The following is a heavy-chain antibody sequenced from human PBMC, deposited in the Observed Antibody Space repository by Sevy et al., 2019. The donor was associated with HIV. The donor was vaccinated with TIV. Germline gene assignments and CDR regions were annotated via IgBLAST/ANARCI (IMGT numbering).Heavy chain of an antibody. CDR2: ISGRGGNT. CDR3: AKLLHYYDSSRYYHTSYYFDF. Sequence: GGSLRLSCAASGFTLSRYAMSWVRQAPGKGLEWVSAISGRGGNTYYADSVKGRFTISRDNSENTMYLQMNSLRPEDTAVYYCAKLLHYYDSSRYYHTSYYFDFWGQGTMVTVSS. CDR1: GFTLSRYA. V-gene: IGHV3-23*01. D-gene: IGHD3-22*01. J-gene: IGHJ4*02.